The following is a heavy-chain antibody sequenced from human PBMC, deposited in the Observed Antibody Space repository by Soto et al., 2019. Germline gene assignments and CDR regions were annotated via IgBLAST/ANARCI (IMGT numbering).Heavy chain of an antibody. J-gene: IGHJ4*02. Sequence: GGSLRLSCAASGFTFSSYGMHWVRQAPGKGLEWVAVISHDVSIKYYSDSVKGRFTVSRDNSKNTLHLQMNSLRAEDTAVYYCATNSYGYVSTYYFDYWGRGTLVTVSS. D-gene: IGHD5-18*01. CDR2: ISHDVSIK. V-gene: IGHV3-30*03. CDR1: GFTFSSYG. CDR3: ATNSYGYVSTYYFDY.